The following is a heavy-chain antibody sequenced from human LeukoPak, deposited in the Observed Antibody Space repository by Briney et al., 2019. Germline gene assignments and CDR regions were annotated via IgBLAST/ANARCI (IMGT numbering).Heavy chain of an antibody. CDR1: GGTFSRYA. CDR2: IIPIFGTA. J-gene: IGHJ5*02. V-gene: IGHV1-69*05. CDR3: ARGGYCSSTSCYGNWFDP. D-gene: IGHD2-2*01. Sequence: SVKVSCKASGGTFSRYAISWVRQAPGQGLEWMGGIIPIFGTANYAQKFQGRVTITTDESTSTAYMELSSLRSEDTAVYYCARGGYCSSTSCYGNWFDPWGQGTLVTVSS.